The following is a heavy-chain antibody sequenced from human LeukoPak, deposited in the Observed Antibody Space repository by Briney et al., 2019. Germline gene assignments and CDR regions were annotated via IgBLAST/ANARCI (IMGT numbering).Heavy chain of an antibody. Sequence: SETLSLTCTVSGGSISDYYWSWIRQPAGKGLEWIGYISYSGSTKNNPSLKSRVTISADTSKNQFSLKLSSVTAADTAVYYCAREGTLSYWYFDLWGRGTLVTVSS. CDR1: GGSISDYY. J-gene: IGHJ2*01. CDR2: ISYSGST. V-gene: IGHV4-59*01. CDR3: AREGTLSYWYFDL.